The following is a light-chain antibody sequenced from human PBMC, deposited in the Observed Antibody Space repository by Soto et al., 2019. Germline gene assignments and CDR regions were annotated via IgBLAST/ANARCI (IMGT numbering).Light chain of an antibody. V-gene: IGKV3-15*01. CDR1: QSVSSN. CDR3: QQYNNWPGT. J-gene: IGKJ1*01. CDR2: AAS. Sequence: EIVMTQSPATLSVSPGERATLSCRASQSVSSNLAWYQQKPGQAPRLLIYAASTRATGIPARFSGSGSGTEFTLTISSLHSEDFAVYYCQQYNNWPGTFGQGTKV.